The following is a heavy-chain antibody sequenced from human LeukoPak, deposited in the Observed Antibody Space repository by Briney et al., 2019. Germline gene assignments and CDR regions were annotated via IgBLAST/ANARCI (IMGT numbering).Heavy chain of an antibody. CDR1: GGSFSGYY. J-gene: IGHJ2*01. V-gene: IGHV4-34*01. CDR2: INHSGST. CDR3: ARGSPPANNYDYGDYTRGDWYFDL. Sequence: SETLSLTCAVYGGSFSGYYWSWIRQPPGKGLEWIGEINHSGSTNYNPSLKSRVTISVDTSKNQFSLKLSSVTAADTAVYYCARGSPPANNYDYGDYTRGDWYFDLWGRGTLVTVSS. D-gene: IGHD4-17*01.